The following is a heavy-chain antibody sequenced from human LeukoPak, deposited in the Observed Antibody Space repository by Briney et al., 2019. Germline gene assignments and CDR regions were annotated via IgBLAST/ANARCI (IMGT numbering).Heavy chain of an antibody. V-gene: IGHV3-64D*06. CDR2: ITSDGGTS. Sequence: PGGSLRLSCSASGFIFSSSAMHWVRQAPGNGLEYVSSITSDGGTSYYADSVRGRLTVSRDNSKDTLYLQMTSLRPEDTAVCYCVKDLAGSGDYWGQGTLVTVSS. D-gene: IGHD3-10*01. CDR3: VKDLAGSGDY. J-gene: IGHJ4*02. CDR1: GFIFSSSA.